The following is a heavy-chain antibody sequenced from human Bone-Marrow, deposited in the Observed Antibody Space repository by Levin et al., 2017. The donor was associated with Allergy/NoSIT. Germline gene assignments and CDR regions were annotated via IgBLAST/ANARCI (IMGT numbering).Heavy chain of an antibody. Sequence: SGPTLVKPTQTLTLTCTFSGFSLSSSGMSVNWIRQPPGKALEWLARIDWDDDKYYSTSLKTRLTISRDTSKNQVVLTMTNLDPVDTATYYCARITYYYDSSGRTDPEYYFDYWGQGSLVTVSS. V-gene: IGHV2-70*11. CDR3: ARITYYYDSSGRTDPEYYFDY. CDR1: GFSLSSSGMS. J-gene: IGHJ4*02. CDR2: IDWDDDK. D-gene: IGHD3-22*01.